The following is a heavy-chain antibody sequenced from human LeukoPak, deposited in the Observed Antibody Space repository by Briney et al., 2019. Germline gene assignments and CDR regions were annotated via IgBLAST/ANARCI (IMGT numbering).Heavy chain of an antibody. CDR2: INYMGRTT. V-gene: IGHV3-23*01. CDR3: AKYVCGSTSCYRSFDD. J-gene: IGHJ4*02. CDR1: GFTFSSYA. Sequence: PGRSLRLSCAASGFTFSSYAMSWVSQAPGKGLEWVSVINYMGRTTYYAHSVKDRFIISRDNPKNTLYLQMNSLRAEGTAVYYCAKYVCGSTSCYRSFDDWGQGTLVTVSS. D-gene: IGHD2-2*01.